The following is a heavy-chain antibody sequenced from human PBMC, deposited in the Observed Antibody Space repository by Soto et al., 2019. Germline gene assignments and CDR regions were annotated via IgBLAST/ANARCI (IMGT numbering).Heavy chain of an antibody. CDR3: ARASRKEYSSLFWFDP. CDR2: IYYSGST. Sequence: PSETLSLTCTVSGGSISSYYWSWIRQPPGKGLEWIGYIYYSGSTNYNPSLKSRVTISVDTSKNQFSLKLSSVTAADTAVYYCARASRKEYSSLFWFDPWGQGTLVTVSS. D-gene: IGHD6-6*01. J-gene: IGHJ5*02. CDR1: GGSISSYY. V-gene: IGHV4-59*01.